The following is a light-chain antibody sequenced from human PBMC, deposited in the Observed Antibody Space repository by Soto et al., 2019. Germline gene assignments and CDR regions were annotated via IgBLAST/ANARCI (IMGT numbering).Light chain of an antibody. CDR2: GAS. V-gene: IGKV3-20*01. CDR1: QSVSSSY. Sequence: EIVLTQSPGTLSLSPGERATLSCRASQSVSSSYLAWYQQKPGQAPRLLIYGASSRATGIPDRFSGSGSGTDFTLTISRLEPEDFAVYYCRQYGSSSRWTFGQGT. J-gene: IGKJ1*01. CDR3: RQYGSSSRWT.